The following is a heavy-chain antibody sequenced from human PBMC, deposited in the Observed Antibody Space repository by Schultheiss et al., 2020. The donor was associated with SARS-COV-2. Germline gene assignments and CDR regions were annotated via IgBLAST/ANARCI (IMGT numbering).Heavy chain of an antibody. CDR1: GYSFSNYW. D-gene: IGHD3-16*02. CDR3: ARLFMITFGGVIVNDAFDI. J-gene: IGHJ3*02. V-gene: IGHV5-51*01. Sequence: GESLKISCKASGYSFSNYWIGWVRQMPGKGLEWMGLIFVRDSDTRYSPSFRGQVTISADKSISTAFLQWSSLKASDTAMYYCARLFMITFGGVIVNDAFDIWGQGTMVTVSS. CDR2: IFVRDSDT.